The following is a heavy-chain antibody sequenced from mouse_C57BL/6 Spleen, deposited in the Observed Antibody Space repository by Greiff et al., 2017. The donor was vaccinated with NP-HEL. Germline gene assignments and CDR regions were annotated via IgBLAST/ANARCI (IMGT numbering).Heavy chain of an antibody. CDR2: IDPEDGET. CDR3: VSYGSNWYFDV. V-gene: IGHV14-2*01. CDR1: GFNIKDYY. D-gene: IGHD1-1*01. J-gene: IGHJ1*03. Sequence: EVQLQQSGAELVKPGASVKLSCTASGFNIKDYYMHWVKQRNEQGLEWIGRIDPEDGETKYAPKFKGKATITADTSSNTAYLQLSSLTAEYTAVYYCVSYGSNWYFDVWGTGTTVTVSS.